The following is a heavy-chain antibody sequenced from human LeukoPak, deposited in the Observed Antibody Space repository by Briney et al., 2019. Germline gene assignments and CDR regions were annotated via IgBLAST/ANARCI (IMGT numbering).Heavy chain of an antibody. D-gene: IGHD2-21*01. CDR1: GFTFSYYG. J-gene: IGHJ4*02. V-gene: IGHV3-33*01. CDR3: ARARSSTYSYSDY. Sequence: GGSLRLSCAASGFTFSYYGMHWVRQAPGKGLEWLAVIWSDGTNKYYADSAKGRFTISRDNSKNTLYLGINSLRAEDTAVYFCARARSSTYSYSDYWGQGTLVTVSS. CDR2: IWSDGTNK.